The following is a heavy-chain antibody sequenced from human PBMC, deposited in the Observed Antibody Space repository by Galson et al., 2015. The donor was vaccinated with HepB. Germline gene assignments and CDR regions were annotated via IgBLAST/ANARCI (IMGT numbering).Heavy chain of an antibody. V-gene: IGHV1-2*05. CDR1: GYTFTGYY. D-gene: IGHD3-10*01. Sequence: QSGAEVKKPGESLRISCKGSGYTFTGYYMHWVRQAPGQGLEWMGRINPNSGGTNYAQKFQGRVTMTRDTSISTAYMELSRLRSDDTVVYYCAREPKYYYGSGSEKVHYYGMDVWGQGTTVTVSS. J-gene: IGHJ6*02. CDR2: INPNSGGT. CDR3: AREPKYYYGSGSEKVHYYGMDV.